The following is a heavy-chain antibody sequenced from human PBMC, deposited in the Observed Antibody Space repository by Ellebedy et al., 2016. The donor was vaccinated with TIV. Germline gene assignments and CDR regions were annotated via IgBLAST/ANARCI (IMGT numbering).Heavy chain of an antibody. J-gene: IGHJ4*02. Sequence: PGGSLRLSCAASGFTFSNYGMYWVRKAPGKGREWVAIIWYDGSNEYYADSVKGRFTISRDNSKNTLYLQMNSLRAEDSAVYYCARDDEYRFDDWGQGTLVSVSS. D-gene: IGHD2/OR15-2a*01. CDR1: GFTFSNYG. CDR3: ARDDEYRFDD. CDR2: IWYDGSNE. V-gene: IGHV3-33*01.